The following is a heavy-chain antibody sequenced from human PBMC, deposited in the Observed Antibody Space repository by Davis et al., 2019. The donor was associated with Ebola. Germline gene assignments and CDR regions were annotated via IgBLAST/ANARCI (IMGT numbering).Heavy chain of an antibody. CDR1: GLTLISYS. J-gene: IGHJ6*02. CDR3: AKGSLYGSRSITAGMDV. V-gene: IGHV3-23*01. Sequence: PGGSLRLSCAASGLTLISYSMTWVRQAPGKGLEWVSGISGSGTGTYYADSVKGRFTFSRDTSMNTLYLQMNSLRAEDTAVYYCAKGSLYGSRSITAGMDVWGQGTTVTVSS. D-gene: IGHD4-17*01. CDR2: ISGSGTGT.